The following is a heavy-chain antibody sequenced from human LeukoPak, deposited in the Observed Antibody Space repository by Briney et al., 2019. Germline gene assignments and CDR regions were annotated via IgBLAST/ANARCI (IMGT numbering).Heavy chain of an antibody. Sequence: GGSLRLSCEASGFTFSSYAMSWVRRAPGKGLEWVSAISGSGGSTYYADSVKGRFTISRDNSKNTLYLQMNSLRAEDTAVYYCAKEGLRGIAAAAYLDYWGQGTLVTVSS. V-gene: IGHV3-23*01. D-gene: IGHD6-13*01. CDR3: AKEGLRGIAAAAYLDY. CDR1: GFTFSSYA. J-gene: IGHJ4*02. CDR2: ISGSGGST.